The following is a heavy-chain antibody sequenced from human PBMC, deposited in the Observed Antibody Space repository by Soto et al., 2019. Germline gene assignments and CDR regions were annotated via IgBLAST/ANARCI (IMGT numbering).Heavy chain of an antibody. D-gene: IGHD3-10*01. CDR3: AREGSLGLDV. V-gene: IGHV3-74*03. Sequence: EVRLEEAGGGFVQPGGSLRVSCSGSGFIFSSFWMHWVRQGPGKGLEWVSRINGDGASLAYADSVKGLFSISRDNVKNTLHLQMNSLGADDTAVYFCAREGSLGLDVWGRGTTVTVSS. J-gene: IGHJ6*02. CDR1: GFIFSSFW. CDR2: INGDGASL.